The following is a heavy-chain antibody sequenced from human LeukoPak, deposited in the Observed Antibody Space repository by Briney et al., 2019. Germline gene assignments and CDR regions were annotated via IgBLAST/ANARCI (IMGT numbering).Heavy chain of an antibody. J-gene: IGHJ1*01. V-gene: IGHV3-21*04. D-gene: IGHD2-2*01. CDR1: GFTFRSYS. Sequence: PGGSLRLSCAASGFTFRSYSMNWVRQAPGKGLEWISSISTYSSYIYYTDSVKGRFTISRDNSKNTLYLQMNSLRAEDTAVYYCAKSCSSTSCYGYFQHWGQGTLVTVSS. CDR3: AKSCSSTSCYGYFQH. CDR2: ISTYSSYI.